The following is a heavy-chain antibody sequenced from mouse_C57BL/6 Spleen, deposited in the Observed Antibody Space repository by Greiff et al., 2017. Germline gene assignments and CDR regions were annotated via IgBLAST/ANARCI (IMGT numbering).Heavy chain of an antibody. V-gene: IGHV1-39*01. CDR1: GYSFTDYN. D-gene: IGHD1-1*01. J-gene: IGHJ4*01. Sequence: EVQLQQSGPELVKPGASVKISCKASGYSFTDYNMNWVKQSNGKSLEWIGVINPNYGTTSYNQKFKGKATLTVDQSSSTAYMQLNSLTSEDSAVYYCANLYGSSYLYAMDYWGQGTSVTVSS. CDR2: INPNYGTT. CDR3: ANLYGSSYLYAMDY.